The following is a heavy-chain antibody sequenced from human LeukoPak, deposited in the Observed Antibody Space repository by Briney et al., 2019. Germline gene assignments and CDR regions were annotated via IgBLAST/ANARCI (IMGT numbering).Heavy chain of an antibody. CDR1: GFTFSSYA. CDR2: ISYDGSNK. CDR3: ARDSSRYSSSWYEGYGMDV. V-gene: IGHV3-30*04. D-gene: IGHD6-13*01. J-gene: IGHJ6*02. Sequence: GRSLRLSCAASGFTFSSYAMHWVRQAPGKGLEWVAVISYDGSNKYYADSVKGRFTISRDNSKNTLYLQMNSLRAEDTAEYYCARDSSRYSSSWYEGYGMDVWGQGTTVTVSS.